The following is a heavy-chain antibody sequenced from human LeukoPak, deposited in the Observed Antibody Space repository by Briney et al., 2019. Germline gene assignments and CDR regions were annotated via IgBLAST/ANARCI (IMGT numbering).Heavy chain of an antibody. CDR1: GYTFTGYY. CDR2: INPNSGGT. J-gene: IGHJ5*02. CDR3: ARDRVATIPPNWFDP. Sequence: ASVKVSCKASGYTFTGYYMHWARQAPGQGLVWRGWINPNSGGTNYAQRFQGRVTMTRDTSISTAYMDLSRLRTDDTAVYYCARDRVATIPPNWFDPWGQGTLVTVSS. V-gene: IGHV1-2*02. D-gene: IGHD5-12*01.